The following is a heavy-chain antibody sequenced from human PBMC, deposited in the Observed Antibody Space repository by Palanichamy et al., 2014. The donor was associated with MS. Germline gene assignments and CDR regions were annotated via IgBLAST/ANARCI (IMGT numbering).Heavy chain of an antibody. V-gene: IGHV3-21*01. D-gene: IGHD5-18*01. Sequence: EVQLVEVWGRAWSSLGGPVRLSCAASGFTFSSYSMNWVRQAPGKGLEWVSSISSSSYIYYADSVKGRFTISRDNAKNSLYLQMNSLRAEDTAVYYCAREVDAAFWFDPWGQGTLVTVSS. CDR2: ISSSSYI. CDR3: AREVDAAFWFDP. J-gene: IGHJ5*02. CDR1: GFTFSSYS.